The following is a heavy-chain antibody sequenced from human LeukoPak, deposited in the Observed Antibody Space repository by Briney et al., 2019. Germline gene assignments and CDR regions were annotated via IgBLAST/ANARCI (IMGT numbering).Heavy chain of an antibody. J-gene: IGHJ6*02. V-gene: IGHV3-74*01. D-gene: IGHD2-2*03. CDR2: IKGDGSST. Sequence: GGSLRLSCGASGFTLSGYWMHWVRQAPGEGLVWVSRIKGDGSSTSYAESVKGRFTISRDNAKNTLYLQMNSLRAEDTAVYYCAREWIQYYYYGMDVWGQGTTVTVSS. CDR3: AREWIQYYYYGMDV. CDR1: GFTLSGYW.